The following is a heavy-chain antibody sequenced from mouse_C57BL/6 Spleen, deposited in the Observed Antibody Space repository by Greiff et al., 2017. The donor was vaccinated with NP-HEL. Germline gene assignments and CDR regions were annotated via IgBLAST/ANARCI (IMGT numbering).Heavy chain of an antibody. Sequence: VKLMESGAELVRPGASVKLSCKASGYTFTDYYINWVKQRPGQGLEWIARIYPGSGNTYYNEKFKGKATLTAEKSSSTAYMQLSSLTSEDSAVYFCARSDYYGNYCAMDYWGQGTSVTVSS. CDR2: IYPGSGNT. CDR1: GYTFTDYY. CDR3: ARSDYYGNYCAMDY. J-gene: IGHJ4*01. V-gene: IGHV1-76*01. D-gene: IGHD2-1*01.